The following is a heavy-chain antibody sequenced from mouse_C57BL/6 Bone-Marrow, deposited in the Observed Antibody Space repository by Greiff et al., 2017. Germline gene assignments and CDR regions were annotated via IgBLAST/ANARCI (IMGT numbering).Heavy chain of an antibody. CDR1: GYTFTSYW. CDR3: AREDDYGKYYAMDY. V-gene: IGHV1-69*01. D-gene: IGHD2-4*01. CDR2: IDPSDSDT. J-gene: IGHJ4*01. Sequence: VQLQQPGAELVMPGASVKLSCKASGYTFTSYWMHWVKQRPGQGLEWIGEIDPSDSDTNYNPKFKGKSTLTVDKSSSTAYRQLSSLPSENTAVDYCAREDDYGKYYAMDYWGQGTSVTVSS.